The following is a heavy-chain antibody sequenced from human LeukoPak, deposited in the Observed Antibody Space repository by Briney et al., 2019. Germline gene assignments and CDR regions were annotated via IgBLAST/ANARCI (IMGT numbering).Heavy chain of an antibody. V-gene: IGHV3-48*03. CDR3: ARGVLMI. D-gene: IGHD3-22*01. CDR1: GFTFSSYE. CDR2: ISSSGSTM. Sequence: GGSLRLSCAASGFTFSSYEMNRVRQAPGKGLEWVSHISSSGSTMYYADSVKGRFTISRDNAKNSLYLQMNSLRAEDTAVYYCARGVLMIGGQGTLVTVSS. J-gene: IGHJ4*02.